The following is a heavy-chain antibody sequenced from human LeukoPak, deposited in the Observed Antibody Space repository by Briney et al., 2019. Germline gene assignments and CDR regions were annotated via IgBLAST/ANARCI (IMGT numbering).Heavy chain of an antibody. CDR1: GYTFTGYY. V-gene: IGHV1-2*02. J-gene: IGHJ4*02. CDR2: INPNSGGT. Sequence: ASVKVSCKSSGYTFTGYYMHWVRQPPAQGLEWMGWINPNSGGTKYAQKFQGRVTMTRETSIRTAYMELSRLRSDDTAVYYCARAAYCSSTSCDHDIAYWGQGTLVTVSS. CDR3: ARAAYCSSTSCDHDIAY. D-gene: IGHD2-2*01.